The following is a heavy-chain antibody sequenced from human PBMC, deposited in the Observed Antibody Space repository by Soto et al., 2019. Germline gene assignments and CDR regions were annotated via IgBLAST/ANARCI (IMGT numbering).Heavy chain of an antibody. J-gene: IGHJ4*02. Sequence: GESLKISCKGSGYSFTSYWISWVRQMPGKGLEWMGRIDPSDSYTNYSPSFQGHVTISADKSISTAYLQWSSLKASDTAMYYCARSGMGGSDLYGDSNAPCDYWGQGTLVTVSS. V-gene: IGHV5-10-1*01. CDR1: GYSFTSYW. CDR2: IDPSDSYT. D-gene: IGHD4-17*01. CDR3: ARSGMGGSDLYGDSNAPCDY.